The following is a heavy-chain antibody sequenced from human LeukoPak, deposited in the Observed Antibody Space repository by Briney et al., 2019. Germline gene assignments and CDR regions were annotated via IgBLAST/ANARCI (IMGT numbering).Heavy chain of an antibody. CDR1: GFTFSSYA. J-gene: IGHJ6*02. CDR2: ISGSGGST. V-gene: IGHV3-23*01. CDR3: ARERSYYFGMDV. Sequence: GGSLILSCAASGFTFSSYAMSWVRQAPGKGLEWVSAISGSGGSTYYADSVKGRFTISRDNSKNTLYLQMNSLRAEDTAVYYCARERSYYFGMDVWGQGTTVTVSS.